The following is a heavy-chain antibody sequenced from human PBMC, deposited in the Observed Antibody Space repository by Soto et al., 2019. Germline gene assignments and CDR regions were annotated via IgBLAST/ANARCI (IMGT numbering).Heavy chain of an antibody. Sequence: GGSLRLSCAASGFTFSDYYMSWIRQAPGKGLEWVSYISSSGSTIYYADSVKGRFTISGDNAKRTLYLQMNSLRAEDTAIYYCATDPRGPDYWGQGTQVTVSS. V-gene: IGHV3-11*01. CDR2: ISSSGSTI. CDR1: GFTFSDYY. CDR3: ATDPRGPDY. J-gene: IGHJ4*02.